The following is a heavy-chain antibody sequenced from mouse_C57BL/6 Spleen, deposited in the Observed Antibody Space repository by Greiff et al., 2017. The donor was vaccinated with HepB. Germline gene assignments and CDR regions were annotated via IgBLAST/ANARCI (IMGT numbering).Heavy chain of an antibody. Sequence: VQLQQPGAELARPGASVKLSCKASGYTFTSYGISWVKQRPGQGLEWIGEIYPSSGNTNYNEKFKGKATLTADKSSSTAYMELRSLTSEDSAVYVCARSYDYDGFFAYWGQGTLVTVSA. CDR1: GYTFTSYG. J-gene: IGHJ3*01. V-gene: IGHV1-81*01. CDR2: IYPSSGNT. CDR3: ARSYDYDGFFAY. D-gene: IGHD2-4*01.